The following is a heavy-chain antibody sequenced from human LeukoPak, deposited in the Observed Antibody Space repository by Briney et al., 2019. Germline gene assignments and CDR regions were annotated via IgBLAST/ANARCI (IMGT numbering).Heavy chain of an antibody. CDR1: GFTFSSYA. CDR3: ARDPDPSYYDFWSGYFPRYYYGMDV. CDR2: ISDSGSST. V-gene: IGHV3-23*01. J-gene: IGHJ6*02. Sequence: WGSLRLSCAASGFTFSSYAMSWVRHTPGKGLEWVSSISDSGSSTYYADSVKGRFTISRDNAKNSLYLQMNSLRAEDTAVYYCARDPDPSYYDFWSGYFPRYYYGMDVWGQGTTVTVSS. D-gene: IGHD3-3*01.